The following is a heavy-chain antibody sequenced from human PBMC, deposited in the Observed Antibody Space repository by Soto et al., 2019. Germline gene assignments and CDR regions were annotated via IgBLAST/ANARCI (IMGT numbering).Heavy chain of an antibody. D-gene: IGHD6-13*01. CDR3: ATSREQVYSTVHRSYAFDI. J-gene: IGHJ3*02. CDR2: FDPEDGET. V-gene: IGHV1-24*01. CDR1: GYTLTQLS. Sequence: ASLKVSCKLSGYTLTQLSMHWVRQAPGKGREWLGGFDPEDGETIYAQKFQGRVTMTEDTSTDKAYMELSSLRSEDTAVYYCATSREQVYSTVHRSYAFDIWGQGTMVNVSS.